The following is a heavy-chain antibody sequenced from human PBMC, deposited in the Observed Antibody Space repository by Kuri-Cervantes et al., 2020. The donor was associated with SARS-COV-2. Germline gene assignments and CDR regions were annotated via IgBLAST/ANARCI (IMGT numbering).Heavy chain of an antibody. CDR2: FDPEDGET. J-gene: IGHJ6*03. Sequence: ASVKVSCKVSGYTLTELSMHWVRQAPGKGLEWMGGFDPEDGETIYAQKFQGRVTMTEDTSTDTAYMELSSLRSDDTAVYYCARVQQTLGYCSSTSCLSPYYYMDVWGKGTTVTVSS. CDR3: ARVQQTLGYCSSTSCLSPYYYMDV. CDR1: GYTLTELS. D-gene: IGHD2-2*01. V-gene: IGHV1-24*01.